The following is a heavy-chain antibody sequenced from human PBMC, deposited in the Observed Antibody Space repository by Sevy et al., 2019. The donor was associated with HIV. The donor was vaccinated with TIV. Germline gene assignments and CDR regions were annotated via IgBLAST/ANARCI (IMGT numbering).Heavy chain of an antibody. Sequence: GGSLRLSCAASGFTFSSYAMHWVRQAPGKGLEWVAVISYDGSNKYYGDSVKGRFTISRDKSQNTLYLQMDSLTAEATMVYYCARAYGSSTSCYTPRYYYGMDVWGQGTPVTVSS. CDR2: ISYDGSNK. J-gene: IGHJ6*02. CDR1: GFTFSSYA. V-gene: IGHV3-30*04. CDR3: ARAYGSSTSCYTPRYYYGMDV. D-gene: IGHD2-2*02.